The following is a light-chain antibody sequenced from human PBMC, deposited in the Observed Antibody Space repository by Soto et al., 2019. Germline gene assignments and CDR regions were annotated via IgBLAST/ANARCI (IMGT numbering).Light chain of an antibody. J-gene: IGKJ5*01. CDR2: DAS. CDR1: QSVSSN. Sequence: EIVMTQSPATLSVSPGERATLSCRASQSVSSNLAWYQQKPGQAPRLLIFDASNRATGIPARFSGSGSGTDFSLTISSLEPEDSAVYYCQQRSNWGITFGQGTRLEIK. CDR3: QQRSNWGIT. V-gene: IGKV3-11*01.